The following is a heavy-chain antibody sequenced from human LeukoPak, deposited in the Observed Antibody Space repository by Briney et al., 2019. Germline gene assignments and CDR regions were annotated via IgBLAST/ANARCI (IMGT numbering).Heavy chain of an antibody. CDR2: ISSSGGST. CDR3: AHYYYGSETYDS. CDR1: GFTFSSYA. V-gene: IGHV3-23*01. Sequence: GGSLRLSCAASGFTFSSYALSWVRQAPGKGLEWVSGISSSGGSTYYADSVKGRFTISRDNSKNTLYLQMNSLRAEDTAVYYCAHYYYGSETYDSWGQGTLVTVSS. D-gene: IGHD3-10*01. J-gene: IGHJ4*02.